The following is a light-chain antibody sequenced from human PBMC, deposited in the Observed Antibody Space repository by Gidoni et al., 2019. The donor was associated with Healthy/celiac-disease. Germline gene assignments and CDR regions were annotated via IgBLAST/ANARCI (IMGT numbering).Light chain of an antibody. CDR2: AAS. V-gene: IGKV1-39*01. CDR1: QSISSY. CDR3: QQSYSTPHT. J-gene: IGKJ2*01. Sequence: DIQMTHSPSSLSASVGDRVTITCRASQSISSYLNWDQQKPGKAPKLLIYAASSLQSGVPSRFSGSGSGTDFTLTISSLQPEDFATYYCQQSYSTPHTFGQGTKLEIK.